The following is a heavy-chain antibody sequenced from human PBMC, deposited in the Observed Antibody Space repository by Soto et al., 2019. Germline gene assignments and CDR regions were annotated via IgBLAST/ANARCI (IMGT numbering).Heavy chain of an antibody. CDR1: GFTFSDYY. Sequence: GGSLRLSCAASGFTFSDYYMSWIRQAPGKGLEWVSYISSSGSTIYYADSVKGRFTISRDNAKNSLYLQMNSLRAEDTAVYYCARDQREQWLEEGGGWFDPWGQGTLVTVSS. D-gene: IGHD6-19*01. CDR3: ARDQREQWLEEGGGWFDP. V-gene: IGHV3-11*01. CDR2: ISSSGSTI. J-gene: IGHJ5*02.